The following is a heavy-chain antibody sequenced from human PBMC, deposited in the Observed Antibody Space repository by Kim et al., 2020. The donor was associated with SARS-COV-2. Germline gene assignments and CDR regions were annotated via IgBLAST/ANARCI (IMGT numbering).Heavy chain of an antibody. CDR1: GGSISSYY. CDR3: ARLSNSWYNPDY. Sequence: SETLSLTCNVSGGSISSYYWSWIRQPPGKALEWIGYIFYSGSTTYDPSLKTRVTMSVDTSKNQFSLNLTSVTAADTAVYYCARLSNSWYNPDYWGQGTPVTVSS. V-gene: IGHV4-59*08. CDR2: IFYSGST. J-gene: IGHJ4*02. D-gene: IGHD6-13*01.